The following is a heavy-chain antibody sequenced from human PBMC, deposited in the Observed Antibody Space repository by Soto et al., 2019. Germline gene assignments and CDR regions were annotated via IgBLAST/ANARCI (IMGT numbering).Heavy chain of an antibody. CDR3: ARAGSSWYAFDI. V-gene: IGHV3-13*01. CDR1: GFTFSSYD. J-gene: IGHJ3*02. D-gene: IGHD6-13*01. CDR2: IGTAGDT. Sequence: GGSLRLSCAASGFTFSSYDMHWVRQATGKGLEWVSAIGTAGDTYYPGSVKGRFTISRENAKNSLYLQMNSLRAGDTAVYYCARAGSSWYAFDIWGQGTMVTVSS.